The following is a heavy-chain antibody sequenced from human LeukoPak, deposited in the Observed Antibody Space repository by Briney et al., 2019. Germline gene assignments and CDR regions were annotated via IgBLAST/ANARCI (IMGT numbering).Heavy chain of an antibody. Sequence: ASVKVSCKASGYTFTSYTIIWVRQAPGQGLEWMGWISADNGNTNYAQKLQGRVTMTTDTSTSTAYMELRSLRSDDTAVYYCARDGYSSSWSDYWGQGTLVTVSS. V-gene: IGHV1-18*01. CDR2: ISADNGNT. J-gene: IGHJ4*02. D-gene: IGHD6-13*01. CDR1: GYTFTSYT. CDR3: ARDGYSSSWSDY.